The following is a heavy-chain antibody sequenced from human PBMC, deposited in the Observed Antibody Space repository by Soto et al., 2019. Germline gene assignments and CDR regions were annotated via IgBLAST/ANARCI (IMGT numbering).Heavy chain of an antibody. CDR2: ISYDGNNK. V-gene: IGHV3-30*18. Sequence: GGSLRLSCAASGFSLSNCGMHWVRQAPGKGLEWVAVISYDGNNKYYADSVKGRFTISRDNSKNTLYLQMNSLRAEDTAMYYCAKDSEGFSTTFGVVILSAGFDYWGQGTLVTVSS. CDR3: AKDSEGFSTTFGVVILSAGFDY. CDR1: GFSLSNCG. D-gene: IGHD3-3*01. J-gene: IGHJ4*02.